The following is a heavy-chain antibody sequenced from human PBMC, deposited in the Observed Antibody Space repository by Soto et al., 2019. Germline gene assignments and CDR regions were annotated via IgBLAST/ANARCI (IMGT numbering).Heavy chain of an antibody. CDR1: EGTCVNLS. CDR3: ASGCSGGSCLYGY. Sequence: SLRLPWTASEGTCVNLSGNWVRQAPGKGLEWVSSISSSSSYIYYADSVKGRFTISRDNAKNSLYLQMNSLRAEDTVVFYCASGCSGGSCLYGYRGQGTLVTVSS. V-gene: IGHV3-21*01. J-gene: IGHJ4*02. CDR2: ISSSSSYI. D-gene: IGHD2-15*01.